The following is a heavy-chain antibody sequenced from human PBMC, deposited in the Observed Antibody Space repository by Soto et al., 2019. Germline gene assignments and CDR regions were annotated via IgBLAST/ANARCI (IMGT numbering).Heavy chain of an antibody. J-gene: IGHJ4*02. V-gene: IGHV1-8*01. CDR3: ASSRLSGQLVLAPLDY. CDR1: GYTFISYD. Sequence: QVQLVQSGAEVKQPGASVKVSCKASGYTFISYDINRVRQAPGQGLEWMGWMNPNSGNTDYAQKFQGRVSMTRSTSISTAYMELSSLRSEDTAVYYCASSRLSGQLVLAPLDYWGQGTQVTVSS. D-gene: IGHD6-13*01. CDR2: MNPNSGNT.